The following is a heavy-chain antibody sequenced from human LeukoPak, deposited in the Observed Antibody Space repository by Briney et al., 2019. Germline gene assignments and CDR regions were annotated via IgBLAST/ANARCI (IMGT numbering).Heavy chain of an antibody. V-gene: IGHV3-48*01. Sequence: GGSLRLSCAASGFTFSSYSMNWVRQAPGKGLEWVSYISSSSSTMYYPDSVKGRFTISRDNAKNSLYLQMNSLRAEDTAVYYCATPLSIGGYWGQGTLVTVSS. CDR1: GFTFSSYS. CDR3: ATPLSIGGY. D-gene: IGHD3-10*01. CDR2: ISSSSSTM. J-gene: IGHJ4*02.